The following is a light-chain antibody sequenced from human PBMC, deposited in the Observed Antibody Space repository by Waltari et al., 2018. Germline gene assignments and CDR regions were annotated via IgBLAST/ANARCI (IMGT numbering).Light chain of an antibody. CDR2: VNN. CDR1: ASNIGAGYA. J-gene: IGLJ2*01. CDR3: QSYDSSLSGKV. V-gene: IGLV1-40*01. Sequence: QSVLTQPPSVSGAPGQRVTISCTGTASNIGAGYAVYWYQQLPGTVPKLLIFVNNNRPSGVPDRFAGSKPGTSASLVITGLQAEDEADYYCQSYDSSLSGKVFGGGTKLTVL.